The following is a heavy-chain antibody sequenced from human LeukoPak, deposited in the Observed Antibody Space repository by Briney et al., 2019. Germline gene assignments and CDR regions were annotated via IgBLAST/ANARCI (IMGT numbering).Heavy chain of an antibody. CDR2: IKSKTDGGTT. V-gene: IGHV3-15*01. CDR1: GFTFSNAW. D-gene: IGHD3-22*01. J-gene: IGHJ4*02. Sequence: PGGSLRLSCAASGFTFSNAWMSWVRQAPGKGLEWVGRIKSKTDGGTTDYAAPVKGRFTISRDDSKNTLYLQMNSLKTEDTAVYYCTTVANSSGYCREDYWGQGTLVTVSS. CDR3: TTVANSSGYCREDY.